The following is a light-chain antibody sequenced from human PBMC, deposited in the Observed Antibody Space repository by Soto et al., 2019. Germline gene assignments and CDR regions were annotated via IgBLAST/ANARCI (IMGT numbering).Light chain of an antibody. CDR2: EVT. J-gene: IGLJ2*01. V-gene: IGLV2-8*01. Sequence: QSALTQPPSASGSPGQSVTISCTGTSSYVGDYNFVSWYQQHPGKAPKLMIYEVTKRPSGVPDRFSGSKSGNTASLTVSGLQAEDEANYYCSSYGGSNNFVLFGGGTKLTVL. CDR3: SSYGGSNNFVL. CDR1: SSYVGDYNF.